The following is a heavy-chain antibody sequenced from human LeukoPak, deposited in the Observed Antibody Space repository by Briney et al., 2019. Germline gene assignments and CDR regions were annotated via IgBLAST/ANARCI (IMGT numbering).Heavy chain of an antibody. Sequence: GGCLRLSCAASGLTLSSYWMRWVRQAPGKGQEWEANIKQDGSEQYYVASVKGRFTISRDNAKNSLYLQMNSLRAEDTAVYYCAREWREYSGSYRFFDYWGQGTLVTVSS. D-gene: IGHD1-26*01. CDR3: AREWREYSGSYRFFDY. J-gene: IGHJ4*02. V-gene: IGHV3-7*05. CDR2: IKQDGSEQ. CDR1: GLTLSSYW.